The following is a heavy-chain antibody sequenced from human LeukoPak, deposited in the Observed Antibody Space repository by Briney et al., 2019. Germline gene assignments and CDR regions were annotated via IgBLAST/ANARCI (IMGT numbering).Heavy chain of an antibody. CDR3: AVGTGYRNYYYYGMDV. J-gene: IGHJ6*02. D-gene: IGHD3/OR15-3a*01. CDR2: INHSGST. CDR1: GGSFSGYY. Sequence: SETLSLTCAVYGGSFSGYYWSWIRQPPGKGLEWIGEINHSGSTNYNPSLKSRVTISVDTSKDQFSLKLSSVTAADTAVYYCAVGTGYRNYYYYGMDVWGQGTTVTVSS. V-gene: IGHV4-34*01.